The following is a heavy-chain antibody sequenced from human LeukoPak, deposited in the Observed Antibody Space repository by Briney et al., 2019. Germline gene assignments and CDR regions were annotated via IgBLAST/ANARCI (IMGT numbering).Heavy chain of an antibody. V-gene: IGHV4-59*12. CDR1: GGSISSYY. CDR2: IYYNGST. CDR3: ARSKVRGVDYYYYGMDV. Sequence: SETLSLTCTVSGGSISSYYWSWIRQPPGKGLEWTGYIYYNGSTRYNPSLKSRVTISADTSKNQLSLKLSSVTAADTAVYYCARSKVRGVDYYYYGMDVWGQGTTVTVSS. D-gene: IGHD3-10*01. J-gene: IGHJ6*02.